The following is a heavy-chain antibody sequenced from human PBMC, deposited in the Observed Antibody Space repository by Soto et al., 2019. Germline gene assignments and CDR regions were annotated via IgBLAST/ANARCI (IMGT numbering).Heavy chain of an antibody. CDR3: ASRLGACLGEPQRFDP. D-gene: IGHD3-16*01. CDR2: IYPGDSDT. CDR1: GYSFTSYW. V-gene: IGHV5-51*01. Sequence: PGESLKISCKGSGYSFTSYWIGWVRQMPGKGLEWMGIIYPGDSDTRYSPSFQGQVTISADKSISTAYLQWSSLKASDTAMYYCASRLGACLGEPQRFDPWGQGSLVTISS. J-gene: IGHJ5*02.